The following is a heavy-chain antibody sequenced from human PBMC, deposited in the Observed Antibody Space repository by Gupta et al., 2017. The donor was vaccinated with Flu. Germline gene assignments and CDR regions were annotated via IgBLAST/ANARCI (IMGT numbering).Heavy chain of an antibody. V-gene: IGHV1-2*06. CDR3: ARPSGTYNWNDDAFDN. CDR2: INPNSGGT. D-gene: IGHD1-1*01. J-gene: IGHJ4*02. CDR1: GYTFTAYF. Sequence: QVQLVQSGAEVKKPGASVKVSCKASGYTFTAYFMHWVRQAPEQGLEWIGRINPNSGGTNYAQKFQGRVTLTRNTSISTVYMELIRLTSDDTAIYYCARPSGTYNWNDDAFDNWGQGTRVTVSS.